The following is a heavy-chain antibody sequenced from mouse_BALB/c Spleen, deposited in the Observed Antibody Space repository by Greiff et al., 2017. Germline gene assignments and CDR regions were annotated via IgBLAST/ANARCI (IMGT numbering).Heavy chain of an antibody. V-gene: IGHV5-12-1*01. CDR2: ISSGGGST. Sequence: EVMLVESGGGLVKPGGSLKLSCAASGFAFSSYDMSWVRQTPEKRLEWVAYISSGGGSTYYPDTVKGRFTISRDNAKNTLYLQMSSLKSEDTAMYYCAGTTVEAWFADWGEGTLVTVSA. D-gene: IGHD1-1*01. CDR1: GFAFSSYD. CDR3: AGTTVEAWFAD. J-gene: IGHJ3*01.